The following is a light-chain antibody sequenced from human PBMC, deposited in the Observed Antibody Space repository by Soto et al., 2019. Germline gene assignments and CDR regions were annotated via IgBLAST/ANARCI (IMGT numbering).Light chain of an antibody. V-gene: IGLV1-40*01. Sequence: QSVLTQPPSVSGAPGQRVTISCPGSSSNIGAGYDVHWYQQLPGTAPKLLVSGDTNRPSGVPDRFSGSKSGTSASLAITGLRAEDEADYYCQSFDSSLSGWVFGGGTKVTVL. CDR3: QSFDSSLSGWV. CDR1: SSNIGAGYD. J-gene: IGLJ3*02. CDR2: GDT.